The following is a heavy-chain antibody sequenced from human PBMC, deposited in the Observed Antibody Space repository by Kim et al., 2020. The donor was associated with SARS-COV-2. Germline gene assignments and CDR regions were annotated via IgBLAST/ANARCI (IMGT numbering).Heavy chain of an antibody. CDR1: GGSISSSSYY. CDR3: ARIIVVVPAAGILVEYFDY. D-gene: IGHD2-2*01. J-gene: IGHJ4*02. Sequence: SETLSLTCTVSGGSISSSSYYWGWIRQPPGKGLEWIGSIYYSGSTYYNPSLKSRVTISVDTSKNQFSLKLSSVTAADTAVYYCARIIVVVPAAGILVEYFDYWGQGTLVTVSS. CDR2: IYYSGST. V-gene: IGHV4-39*01.